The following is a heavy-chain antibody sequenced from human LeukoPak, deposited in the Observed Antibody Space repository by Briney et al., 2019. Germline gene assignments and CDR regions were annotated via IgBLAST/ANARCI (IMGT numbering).Heavy chain of an antibody. CDR2: INTYSGNS. D-gene: IGHD4-23*01. V-gene: IGHV1-18*01. Sequence: ASVKVSCKASGYTFTNYGVSWVRQAPGQGLEWMGWINTYSGNSNYAQRIQGRVIMTADTSTSTAYMELRSLSSGDTAVYYRARGGPDTVARTYYFDYWGQGTLVTVSS. CDR3: ARGGPDTVARTYYFDY. CDR1: GYTFTNYG. J-gene: IGHJ4*02.